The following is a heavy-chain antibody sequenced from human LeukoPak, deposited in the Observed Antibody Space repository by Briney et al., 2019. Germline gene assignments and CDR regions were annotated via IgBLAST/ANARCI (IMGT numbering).Heavy chain of an antibody. CDR3: ARQIASAGTAGFDS. CDR2: IYSPGST. D-gene: IGHD6-13*01. CDR1: SGSFSSYY. J-gene: IGHJ4*02. V-gene: IGHV4-4*07. Sequence: SETLSLTCTVSSGSFSSYYWSWIRQPAGKGLEWIGRIYSPGSTNYNPALKSRVTMSVDTSKNQFSLRLRSVTAADTAVYYCARQIASAGTAGFDSWGQGALVTVSS.